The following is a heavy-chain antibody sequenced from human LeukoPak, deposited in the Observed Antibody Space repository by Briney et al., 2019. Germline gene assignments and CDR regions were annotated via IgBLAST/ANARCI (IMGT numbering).Heavy chain of an antibody. V-gene: IGHV1-69*05. CDR2: IIPIFGTA. CDR1: GGTFSSYA. Sequence: SVKVSCKASGGTFSSYATSWVRQAPGQGLEWMGGIIPIFGTANYAQKFQGRVTITTDESTSTAYMELSSLRSEDTAVYYCAREGYYDSSGYYNDCWGQGTPVTVSS. D-gene: IGHD3-22*01. CDR3: AREGYYDSSGYYNDC. J-gene: IGHJ4*02.